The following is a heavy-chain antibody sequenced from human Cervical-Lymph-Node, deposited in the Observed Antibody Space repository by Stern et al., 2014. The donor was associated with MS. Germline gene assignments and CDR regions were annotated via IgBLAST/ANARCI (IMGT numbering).Heavy chain of an antibody. V-gene: IGHV4-59*08. CDR3: ARHQDYSRSWGFDY. CDR1: GASMRSYY. CDR2: ISNYGSA. Sequence: QVQLQESGPGLVKPSETLSLTCTVSGASMRSYYWSWIRQPPGKGLEWIGYISNYGSAKYNPSLKSRVTLSVDTSKNQFSLKLTSVTAADTALYFCARHQDYSRSWGFDYWGQGTLVTVSS. J-gene: IGHJ4*02. D-gene: IGHD6-6*01.